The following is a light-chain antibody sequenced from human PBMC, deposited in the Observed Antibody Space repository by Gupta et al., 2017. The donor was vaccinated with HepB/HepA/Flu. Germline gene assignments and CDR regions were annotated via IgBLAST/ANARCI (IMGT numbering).Light chain of an antibody. Sequence: QAGLTQPPSVSTALGQTATLTCTGNNNNVGNQGAAWLQQHQGHPPKLLSYRNKNRPSGISERFSASRSGNKASLTITGLQSEDEADYYCSAWDNSLGAWVFGGGTKLTVL. CDR1: NNNVGNQG. CDR3: SAWDNSLGAWV. J-gene: IGLJ3*02. V-gene: IGLV10-54*04. CDR2: RNK.